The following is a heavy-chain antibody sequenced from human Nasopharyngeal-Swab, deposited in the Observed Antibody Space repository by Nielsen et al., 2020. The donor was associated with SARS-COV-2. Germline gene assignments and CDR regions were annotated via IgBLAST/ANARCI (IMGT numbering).Heavy chain of an antibody. CDR1: GFTFTSYA. Sequence: GGSLRLSCAASGFTFTSYAINWVRQAPGKGLEWVSGISGSGDNTYYADSVRGRFIISRDTSKNTLFLQMNSLRAEDTAVYYCAKDSGAGFCDGGSCFPTNHWGQGTLVTVSS. D-gene: IGHD2-15*01. J-gene: IGHJ5*02. CDR2: ISGSGDNT. CDR3: AKDSGAGFCDGGSCFPTNH. V-gene: IGHV3-23*01.